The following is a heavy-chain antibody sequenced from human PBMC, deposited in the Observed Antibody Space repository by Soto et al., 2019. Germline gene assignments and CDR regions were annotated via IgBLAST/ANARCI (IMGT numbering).Heavy chain of an antibody. CDR3: ARDLLREQLVSNGMDV. Sequence: RASVKVSCKASGYTFTSYYMHWVRQAPGQGLEWMGIINPSGGSTSYAQKFQGRVTMTRDTSTSTVYMELSSLRSEDTAVYYCARDLLREQLVSNGMDVWGQGTTVTVSS. V-gene: IGHV1-46*01. CDR1: GYTFTSYY. CDR2: INPSGGST. J-gene: IGHJ6*02. D-gene: IGHD6-6*01.